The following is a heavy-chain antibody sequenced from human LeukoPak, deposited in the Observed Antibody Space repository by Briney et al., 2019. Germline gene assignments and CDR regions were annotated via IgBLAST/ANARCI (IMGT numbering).Heavy chain of an antibody. CDR1: GFTFSSYA. CDR3: AKRALGNTYYYDSSGYYRD. V-gene: IGHV3-23*01. D-gene: IGHD3-22*01. J-gene: IGHJ4*02. Sequence: GASLRLSCAASGFTFSSYAMSWVRQAPGKGLEWVSAISGSGGSTYYADSVKGRFTISRDNSKNTLYLRMNSLRAEDTAVYYCAKRALGNTYYYDSSGYYRDWGQGTLVTVSS. CDR2: ISGSGGST.